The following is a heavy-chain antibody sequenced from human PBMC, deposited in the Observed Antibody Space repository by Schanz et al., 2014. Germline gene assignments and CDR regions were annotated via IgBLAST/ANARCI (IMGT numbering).Heavy chain of an antibody. CDR1: GYTFNNHG. CDR2: ISVYHDHT. Sequence: QVQLVQSGAEVKKPGASVRLSCESSGYTFNNHGISWVRQAPGQGLEWMGWISVYHDHTNYAEKVHGRVTMTTDTSTSTAYMELRSLISDDTAVYYCVRDAGWAFGDYHGMDVWGQGTSVTVSS. D-gene: IGHD3-10*01. CDR3: VRDAGWAFGDYHGMDV. V-gene: IGHV1-18*01. J-gene: IGHJ6*02.